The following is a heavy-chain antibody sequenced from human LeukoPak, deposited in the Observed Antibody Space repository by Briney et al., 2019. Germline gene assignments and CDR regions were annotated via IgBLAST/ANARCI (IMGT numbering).Heavy chain of an antibody. J-gene: IGHJ5*02. Sequence: ASVKVSCKASGYTFTGYYMHWVRQAPGQGLEWRGRINPNSGGTNYAQKFQGRVTMTRDTSISTAYMELSRLRSDDTAVYYCATYMAVVAAAFWFDTTGERTLVTVSS. CDR1: GYTFTGYY. V-gene: IGHV1-2*06. D-gene: IGHD2-15*01. CDR2: INPNSGGT. CDR3: ATYMAVVAAAFWFDT.